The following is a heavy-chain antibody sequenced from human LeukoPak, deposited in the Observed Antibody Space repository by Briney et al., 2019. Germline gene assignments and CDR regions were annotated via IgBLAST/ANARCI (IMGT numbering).Heavy chain of an antibody. CDR2: IYYSGST. Sequence: SETLSLTCTVSGGPISSYYWSWIRQPPGKGLEWIGYIYYSGSTNYNPSLKSRVAISVDTSKNQFSLKLSSVTAADTAVYYCARGRGSYYYDSSGYYPFDFWGQGTLVSVS. D-gene: IGHD3-22*01. V-gene: IGHV4-59*01. CDR1: GGPISSYY. CDR3: ARGRGSYYYDSSGYYPFDF. J-gene: IGHJ4*02.